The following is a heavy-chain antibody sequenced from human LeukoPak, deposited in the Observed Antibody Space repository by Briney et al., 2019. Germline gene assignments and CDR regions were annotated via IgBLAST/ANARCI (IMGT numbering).Heavy chain of an antibody. Sequence: SETLSLTCTVSGGSISSYYWSWIRQPPGKGLEWIGSAYYSGSTYYNPSLKSRVTISVDTSKNQFSLKLSSVTAADTAVYYCAGNRYFDWLLYPNWFDPWGQGTLVTVSP. V-gene: IGHV4-59*04. CDR2: AYYSGST. CDR3: AGNRYFDWLLYPNWFDP. CDR1: GGSISSYY. J-gene: IGHJ5*02. D-gene: IGHD3-9*01.